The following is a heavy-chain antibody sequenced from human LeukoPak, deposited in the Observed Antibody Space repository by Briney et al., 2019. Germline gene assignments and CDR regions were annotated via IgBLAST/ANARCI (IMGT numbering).Heavy chain of an antibody. CDR3: VKGYSRSVTRASDS. D-gene: IGHD4-11*01. V-gene: IGHV3-9*01. J-gene: IGHJ4*02. CDR2: VSWNSGTI. CDR1: GFTFDVYA. Sequence: QTGGSLRLSCAASGFTFDVYAMHWVRQAPGKGLEWVSGVSWNSGTIVYADSVKGRFTISRDSAKKSLYLQMNSLRAEDTALYYCVKGYSRSVTRASDSWGQGTLVIVSS.